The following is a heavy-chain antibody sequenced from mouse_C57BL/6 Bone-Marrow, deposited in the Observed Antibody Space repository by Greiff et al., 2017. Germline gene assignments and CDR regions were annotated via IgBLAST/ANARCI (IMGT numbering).Heavy chain of an antibody. CDR2: ISDGGSYT. CDR3: AKDDDYDPVY. CDR1: GFTFSSYS. J-gene: IGHJ2*01. Sequence: EVQRVQPGAGLVKPGASLKLSCAASGFTFSSYSMSWVRQTPEKRLEWVATISDGGSYTYYPDNVKGRFTISRDKAKNNQYLQMSRLKSEDTAMYYCAKDDDYDPVYWGQGTTLTVGS. D-gene: IGHD2-4*01. V-gene: IGHV5-4*01.